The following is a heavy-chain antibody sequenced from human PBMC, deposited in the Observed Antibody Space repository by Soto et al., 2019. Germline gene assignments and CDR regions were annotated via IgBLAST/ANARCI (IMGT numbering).Heavy chain of an antibody. D-gene: IGHD6-19*01. J-gene: IGHJ3*02. V-gene: IGHV3-23*01. CDR3: AKTANGWFSAFDR. CDR1: GFTFSSYA. Sequence: EVQLLESGGGLVQPGGSLRLSCAASGFTFSSYAMSWVRQAPGKGLEWVSAISGSGGTTYYADSVKGRFTFSRDNSKNTLYLQMNSLRAEDTAVYYCAKTANGWFSAFDRWGQGTMVTVSS. CDR2: ISGSGGTT.